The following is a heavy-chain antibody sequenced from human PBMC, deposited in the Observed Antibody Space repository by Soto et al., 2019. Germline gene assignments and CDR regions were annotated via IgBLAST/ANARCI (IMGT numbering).Heavy chain of an antibody. V-gene: IGHV1-69*04. Sequence: ASVKVSCKASGGTFSSYTISWVRQAPGQGLEWMGRIIPILGIANYAQKFQGRVTITADKSTSTAYMELSSLRSEDTAVYYCARDPMVRGVNPYYFDYWGQGTLVTVSS. CDR3: ARDPMVRGVNPYYFDY. J-gene: IGHJ4*02. CDR1: GGTFSSYT. CDR2: IIPILGIA. D-gene: IGHD3-10*01.